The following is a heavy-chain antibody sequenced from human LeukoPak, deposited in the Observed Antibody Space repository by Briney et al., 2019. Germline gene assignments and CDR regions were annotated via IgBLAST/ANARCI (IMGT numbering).Heavy chain of an antibody. D-gene: IGHD1/OR15-1a*01. CDR2: ISYDGSNK. CDR3: ARDLTRTDN. J-gene: IGHJ4*02. Sequence: PGGSLRLSCAASGFTFSSYGMHWVRQAPGKGLEWVAVISYDGSNKYYADSVKGRFTISRDNSKNTLYLQMNSLRAEDTALYYCARDLTRTDNWGQGTLVTVSS. V-gene: IGHV3-30*03. CDR1: GFTFSSYG.